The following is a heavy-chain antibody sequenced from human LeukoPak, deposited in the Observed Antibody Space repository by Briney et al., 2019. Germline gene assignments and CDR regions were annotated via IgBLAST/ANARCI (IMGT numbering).Heavy chain of an antibody. CDR3: AGDKAIAATRRYYYYYMDV. CDR1: GYIFTGYY. D-gene: IGHD6-13*01. V-gene: IGHV1-2*02. J-gene: IGHJ6*03. CDR2: INPNSGGT. Sequence: GASVKVSCKASGYIFTGYYMHWVRQAPGQGLEWMGWINPNSGGTNYAQKFQGRVTMTRDTSISTAYMELSRLRSDDTAVYYCAGDKAIAATRRYYYYYMDVWGKGTTVTVSS.